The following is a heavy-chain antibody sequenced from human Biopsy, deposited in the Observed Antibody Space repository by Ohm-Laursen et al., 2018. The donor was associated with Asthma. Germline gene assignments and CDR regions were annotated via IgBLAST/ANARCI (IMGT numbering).Heavy chain of an antibody. CDR3: AKDVFPGWELRRGPDY. D-gene: IGHD1-26*01. J-gene: IGHJ4*02. CDR1: GFSFSEFV. V-gene: IGHV3-30*18. CDR2: ISFDGSNK. Sequence: SLRLSCAASGFSFSEFVMHWVRQAPGKGLDWVAVISFDGSNKNYTDSVKGRFTISRDNSRNTLHPQMNSLRAEDTAVYYCAKDVFPGWELRRGPDYWGQGTLVTVSA.